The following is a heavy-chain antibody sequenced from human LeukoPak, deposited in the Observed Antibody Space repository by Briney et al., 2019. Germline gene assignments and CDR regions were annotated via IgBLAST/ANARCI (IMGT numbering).Heavy chain of an antibody. D-gene: IGHD3-9*01. CDR3: TTDPSFGLRYFDWLLERVIDY. CDR1: GFTFDDYA. J-gene: IGHJ4*02. V-gene: IGHV3-9*01. CDR2: ISWNSGSI. Sequence: PGRSLRLSCAASGFTFDDYAMHWVRQAPGKGLEWVSGISWNSGSIGYADSVKGRFTISRDNAKNSLYLQMNSLRAEDTALYYCTTDPSFGLRYFDWLLERVIDYWGQGTLVTVSS.